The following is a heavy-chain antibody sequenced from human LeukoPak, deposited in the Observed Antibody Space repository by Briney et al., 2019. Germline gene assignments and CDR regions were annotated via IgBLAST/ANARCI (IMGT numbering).Heavy chain of an antibody. Sequence: QPGGSLRLSCAASGFTFSSYAMSWVRQAPGKGLVWVTRINSDGSSTSYADSVKGRFTISRDNAKNMLYLQMNSLRAEDTAVYYCARDSLQIYYYGMDVWGQGTTVTVSS. CDR1: GFTFSSYA. CDR2: INSDGSST. J-gene: IGHJ6*02. CDR3: ARDSLQIYYYGMDV. V-gene: IGHV3-74*01.